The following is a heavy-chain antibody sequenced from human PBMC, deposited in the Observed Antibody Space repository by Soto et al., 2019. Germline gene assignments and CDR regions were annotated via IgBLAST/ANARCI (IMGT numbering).Heavy chain of an antibody. D-gene: IGHD6-19*01. V-gene: IGHV3-23*01. CDR1: GFSFSSYA. J-gene: IGHJ4*02. Sequence: GGSLRLSCAASGFSFSSYAVSWVRQAPGKGLEWVSVFDGSVGHTYYTNSVKGRFTISNDNSKNTLFLQMNSLKAEDTAVYFCAKPLQYDSGWPLHYWGQGTLVTVSS. CDR2: FDGSVGHT. CDR3: AKPLQYDSGWPLHY.